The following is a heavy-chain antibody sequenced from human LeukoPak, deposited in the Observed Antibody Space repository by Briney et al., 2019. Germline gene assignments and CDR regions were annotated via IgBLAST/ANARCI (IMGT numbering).Heavy chain of an antibody. CDR3: ARDYFDSRGEAFDV. Sequence: SETLSLTCTVSGDSIGSHYWSWIRQPPGKGLEWIGYIFYVGSTNYNPSLKSRVTISVDTSKNQFSLKLNSVTAADTAVYYCARDYFDSRGEAFDVWGQGTMVTVSS. CDR2: IFYVGST. J-gene: IGHJ3*01. CDR1: GDSIGSHY. D-gene: IGHD3-9*01. V-gene: IGHV4-59*11.